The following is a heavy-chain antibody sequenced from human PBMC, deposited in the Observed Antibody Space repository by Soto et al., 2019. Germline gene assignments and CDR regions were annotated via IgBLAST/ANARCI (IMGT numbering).Heavy chain of an antibody. D-gene: IGHD6-13*01. Sequence: SETLSLTCTVSGVSVSNGSYYWSWIRQPPGEGLEWIGYIYYSGSTSYNPSLKSRVTISVDTSKNQFSLNLSSVAATDTAIYFCAREQQLGHVKTFDHWGQGTLVTVS. V-gene: IGHV4-61*01. CDR2: IYYSGST. CDR1: GVSVSNGSYY. J-gene: IGHJ4*02. CDR3: AREQQLGHVKTFDH.